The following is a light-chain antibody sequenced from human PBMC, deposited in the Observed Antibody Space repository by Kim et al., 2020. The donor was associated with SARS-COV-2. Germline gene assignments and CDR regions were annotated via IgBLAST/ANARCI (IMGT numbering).Light chain of an antibody. Sequence: DVVMTQSPLSLPVTLGQPASISCRSSQSLVRSDGNTWLSWFQQRPGQSPRRLIYKISNRDSGVPDRFSGSGSGTDFTLKISRVEAEDLGVYYCMQGTHWPRTFGEGTRVEIK. CDR3: MQGTHWPRT. V-gene: IGKV2-30*02. CDR2: KIS. CDR1: QSLVRSDGNTW. J-gene: IGKJ4*01.